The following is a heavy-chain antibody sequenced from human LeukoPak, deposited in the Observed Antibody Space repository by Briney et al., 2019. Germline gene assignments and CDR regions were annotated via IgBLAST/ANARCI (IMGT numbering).Heavy chain of an antibody. D-gene: IGHD6-13*01. Sequence: SETLSLTCAVYGGSVSGYYWSWIRQPPGKGLEWIGEINRSGSTNYNPSLKSRVTISVDTSKNQFSLKLSSVTAADTAVYYCAGGGYIAAAGTSSEYYYYGMDVWGKGTTVTVSS. CDR3: AGGGYIAAAGTSSEYYYYGMDV. CDR1: GGSVSGYY. V-gene: IGHV4-34*01. CDR2: INRSGST. J-gene: IGHJ6*04.